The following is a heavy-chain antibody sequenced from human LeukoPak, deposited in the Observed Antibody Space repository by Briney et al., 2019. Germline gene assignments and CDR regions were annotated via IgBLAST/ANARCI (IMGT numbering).Heavy chain of an antibody. D-gene: IGHD2-2*01. Sequence: SETLSLTCAVYGGSLNGHYWSWIRQPPGKGLEWIGEGSESGGTKFNPSLKSRVTISADTSKNQFSLKLNSVTAADTAVYYCARYCCTSTRCPGIDYWGQGTLVTVSS. CDR3: ARYCCTSTRCPGIDY. CDR2: GSESGGT. J-gene: IGHJ4*02. CDR1: GGSLNGHY. V-gene: IGHV4-34*01.